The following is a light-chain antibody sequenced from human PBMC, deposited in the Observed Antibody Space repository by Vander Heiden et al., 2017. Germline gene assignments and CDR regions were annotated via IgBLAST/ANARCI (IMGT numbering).Light chain of an antibody. CDR2: QDS. V-gene: IGLV3-1*01. CDR3: QAWDSSTAV. J-gene: IGLJ2*01. CDR1: KLGEKY. Sequence: SYELTQPPPVSVSPGQTASITCSGDKLGEKYACWYQQKPGQSPVLVIYQDSKRPSGIPERFSGSNSGNTATLTISGTQAMDEADDYCQAWDSSTAVFGGGTKLTVL.